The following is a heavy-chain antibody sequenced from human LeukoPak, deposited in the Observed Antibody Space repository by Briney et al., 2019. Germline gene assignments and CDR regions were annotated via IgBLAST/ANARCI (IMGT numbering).Heavy chain of an antibody. CDR1: GFTFSSYG. Sequence: GGSLRLSCAASGFTFSSYGMHWVHQAPGKGLEWVAVISYDGSNKYYADSVKGQFTISRDNSKNTLYLQMNSLRAEDTAVYYCAKGQTSLDYWGQGTLVTVSS. CDR2: ISYDGSNK. V-gene: IGHV3-30*18. J-gene: IGHJ4*02. CDR3: AKGQTSLDY.